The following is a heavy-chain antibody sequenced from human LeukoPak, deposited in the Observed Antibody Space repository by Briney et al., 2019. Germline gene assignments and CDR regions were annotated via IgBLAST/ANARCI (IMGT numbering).Heavy chain of an antibody. Sequence: GGSLRLSCAASGFTFSTYEMNWVRQAPGKGLEWLSYISSSGDSIYYADSVKGRFTISRDNAKNSLSLQVNGLRAEDTAVYYCARYGRLGGTSFDYWGQGTLVTVSS. CDR3: ARYGRLGGTSFDY. CDR2: ISSSGDSI. V-gene: IGHV3-48*03. D-gene: IGHD4-23*01. CDR1: GFTFSTYE. J-gene: IGHJ4*02.